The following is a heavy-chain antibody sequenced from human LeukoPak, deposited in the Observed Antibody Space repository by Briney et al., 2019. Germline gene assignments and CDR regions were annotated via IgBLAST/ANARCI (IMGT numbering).Heavy chain of an antibody. Sequence: ASVKVSCKASGYTFTSYDINWVRQATGQGLEWMGWMNPNSGNTGYAQKFQGRATMTRNTSISTAYMELSSLRSEDTAAYYYARGRRGTTVTTFRLGQVFDYWGQGTLVTVSS. CDR1: GYTFTSYD. CDR3: ARGRRGTTVTTFRLGQVFDY. CDR2: MNPNSGNT. V-gene: IGHV1-8*01. J-gene: IGHJ4*02. D-gene: IGHD4-17*01.